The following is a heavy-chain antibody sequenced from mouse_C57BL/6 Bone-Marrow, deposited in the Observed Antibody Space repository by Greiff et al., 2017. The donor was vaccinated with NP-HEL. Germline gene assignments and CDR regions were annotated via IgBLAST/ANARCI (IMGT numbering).Heavy chain of an antibody. CDR2: ISSGSSTI. Sequence: EVQLVESGGGLVKPGGSLKLSCAASGFTFSDYGMHWVRQAPEKGLEWVAYISSGSSTIYYADTVKGRFTISRDNAKNTLFLQMTSLRSEDTAMYYCARPNYYGSSYPDYWGQGTTLTVSS. D-gene: IGHD1-1*01. CDR1: GFTFSDYG. CDR3: ARPNYYGSSYPDY. V-gene: IGHV5-17*01. J-gene: IGHJ2*01.